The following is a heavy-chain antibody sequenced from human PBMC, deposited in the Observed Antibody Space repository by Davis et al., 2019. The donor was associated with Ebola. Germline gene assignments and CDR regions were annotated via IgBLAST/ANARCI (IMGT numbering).Heavy chain of an antibody. V-gene: IGHV3-7*01. J-gene: IGHJ4*02. CDR3: ATGSSARGGSDY. CDR1: GFTFSNYW. D-gene: IGHD6-25*01. CDR2: MKQDGSEK. Sequence: GESLKISRAASGFTFSNYWMSWVRQAPGKGLEWVANMKQDGSEKYYVDSVKGRFTISRDNAKNSLYLQMNNLRAEDTAVYYCATGSSARGGSDYWGQGTLVTVSS.